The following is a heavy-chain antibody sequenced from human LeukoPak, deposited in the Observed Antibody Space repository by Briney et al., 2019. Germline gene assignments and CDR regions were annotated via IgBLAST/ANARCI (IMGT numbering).Heavy chain of an antibody. CDR3: ARMIGDDAFDI. V-gene: IGHV4-59*06. J-gene: IGHJ3*02. CDR2: IYYSGST. D-gene: IGHD3-22*01. Sequence: SETLSLTCTVSGGSISSYYWSWIRQHPGKGLEWIGYIYYSGSTYYNPSLKSRVTISVDTSKNQFSLKLSSVTAADTAVYYCARMIGDDAFDIWGQGTMVTVSS. CDR1: GGSISSYY.